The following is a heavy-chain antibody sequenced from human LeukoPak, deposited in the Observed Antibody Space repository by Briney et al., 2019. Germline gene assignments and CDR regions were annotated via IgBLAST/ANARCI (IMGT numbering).Heavy chain of an antibody. V-gene: IGHV3-43*02. CDR2: IGGDDGET. D-gene: IGHD2/OR15-2a*01. CDR1: GFTLNDFA. CDR3: GRADSTLVSGGY. J-gene: IGHJ4*02. Sequence: GGSLRLSCTASGFTLNDFAMHWVRQPPGKGLEWVSLIGGDDGETYYADSVKGRFTVSRDNSRNTLYLQMNSLRPEDTAVYYCGRADSTLVSGGYWGQGTLVSVSS.